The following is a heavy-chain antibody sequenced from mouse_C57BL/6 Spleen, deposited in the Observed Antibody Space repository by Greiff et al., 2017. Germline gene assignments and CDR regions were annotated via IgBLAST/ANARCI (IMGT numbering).Heavy chain of an antibody. V-gene: IGHV1-82*01. Sequence: QVQLQQSGPELVKPGASVKISCKASGYAFSSSWMNWVKQRPGKGLEWIGRIYPGDGDTNYNGKFKGKATLTADKSSSTAYMQLSSLTSEDSAVYFCARDLYGSSYGYWGQGTTLTVSS. CDR2: IYPGDGDT. D-gene: IGHD1-1*01. CDR1: GYAFSSSW. CDR3: ARDLYGSSYGY. J-gene: IGHJ2*01.